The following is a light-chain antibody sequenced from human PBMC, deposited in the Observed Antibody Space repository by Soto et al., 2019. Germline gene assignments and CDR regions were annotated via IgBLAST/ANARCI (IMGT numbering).Light chain of an antibody. CDR2: GAS. Sequence: EVVLTQSPGTLSLSPRERATLSCRASQSVSTRNLAWYQQKPGQAPRLLMYGASSRATGIPDRFSGSGSGTDFTLTISRLEPEDFAVYYCYQFGTSPPAFTFGQGTKLEIK. CDR1: QSVSTRN. V-gene: IGKV3-20*01. CDR3: YQFGTSPPAFT. J-gene: IGKJ2*01.